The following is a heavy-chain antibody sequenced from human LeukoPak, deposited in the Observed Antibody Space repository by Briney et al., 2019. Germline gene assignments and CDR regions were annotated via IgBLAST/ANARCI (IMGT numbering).Heavy chain of an antibody. D-gene: IGHD3-10*01. Sequence: GGSLRLSCAASGFTFSSSAMSWVRQAPGKGLEWVSTISDSGDRTYYADSVKGRFTISRDNSKNTLFLHMNSLRAEDTAVYSCAKGYYGSGSYGWFDYWGQGTLVTVS. CDR1: GFTFSSSA. V-gene: IGHV3-23*01. CDR3: AKGYYGSGSYGWFDY. J-gene: IGHJ4*02. CDR2: ISDSGDRT.